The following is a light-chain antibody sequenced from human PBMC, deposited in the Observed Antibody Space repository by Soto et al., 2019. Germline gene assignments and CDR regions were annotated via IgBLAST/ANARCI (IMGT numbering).Light chain of an antibody. J-gene: IGKJ1*01. Sequence: SANERDKVTIICRASQSISNWLAWCQQEPGTAPNLLIYHASTLERGVPSRFSGSGSGTEFTLAVCGLQPDDFAANYGSPFSRYACGHGTKVDI. CDR1: QSISNW. V-gene: IGKV1-5*02. CDR2: HAS. CDR3: SPFSRYA.